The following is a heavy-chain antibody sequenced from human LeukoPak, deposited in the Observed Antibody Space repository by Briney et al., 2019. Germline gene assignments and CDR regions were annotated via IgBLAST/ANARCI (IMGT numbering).Heavy chain of an antibody. V-gene: IGHV1-69*13. CDR3: ARDWYSTRSRGGYFDY. D-gene: IGHD6-13*01. CDR2: IIPIFGTA. Sequence: EASVKVSCKASGGTFSSYAISWVRQAPGQGLEWMGGIIPIFGTANYAQKFQGRVTITADESTSTAYMELSSLRSEDTAVYYCARDWYSTRSRGGYFDYWGQGTLVTVSS. J-gene: IGHJ4*02. CDR1: GGTFSSYA.